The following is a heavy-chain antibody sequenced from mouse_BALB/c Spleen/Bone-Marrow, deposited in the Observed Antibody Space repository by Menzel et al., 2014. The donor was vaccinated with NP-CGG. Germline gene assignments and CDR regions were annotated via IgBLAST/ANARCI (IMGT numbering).Heavy chain of an antibody. J-gene: IGHJ3*01. Sequence: EVKLVESGDGLVQPGGSLKLSCAASGFDFSRYWMSWVRQAPGKGLEWIGEINPESNTINYSPSLKDKFIISRDNAKNTLYLQMNKVRSEDTALYYCARLGYYGGFAYWGQGTLVTVSA. CDR3: ARLGYYGGFAY. CDR2: INPESNTI. V-gene: IGHV4-1*02. CDR1: GFDFSRYW. D-gene: IGHD2-3*01.